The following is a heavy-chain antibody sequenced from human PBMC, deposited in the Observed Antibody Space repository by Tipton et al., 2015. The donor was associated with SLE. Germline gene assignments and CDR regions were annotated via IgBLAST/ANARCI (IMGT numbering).Heavy chain of an antibody. CDR3: ARLSGCDSLVGY. V-gene: IGHV3-7*01. CDR2: IKQDGSEK. CDR1: GFAFSGYW. D-gene: IGHD5-12*01. J-gene: IGHJ4*02. Sequence: SLRLSCAASGFAFSGYWMTWVRQAPGKGLEWVANIKQDGSEKYYVESVKGRFTISRDNAKTSLYLQMNSLRADDTGVYYCARLSGCDSLVGYWGQGTLVTVSS.